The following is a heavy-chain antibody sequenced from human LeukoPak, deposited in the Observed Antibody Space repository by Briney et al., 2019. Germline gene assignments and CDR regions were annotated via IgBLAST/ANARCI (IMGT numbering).Heavy chain of an antibody. CDR3: AKDLTQKLPQYYFDY. V-gene: IGHV3-23*01. Sequence: GGSLRLSCAASGFTFSSYAMSWVRQAPGKGLEWVSAISGSGGSTYYADSVKGRFTISRDNSKNTLYLKMNSLRAEDTAVYYGAKDLTQKLPQYYFDYWGQGTLVTVSS. CDR1: GFTFSSYA. CDR2: ISGSGGST. J-gene: IGHJ4*02. D-gene: IGHD6-13*01.